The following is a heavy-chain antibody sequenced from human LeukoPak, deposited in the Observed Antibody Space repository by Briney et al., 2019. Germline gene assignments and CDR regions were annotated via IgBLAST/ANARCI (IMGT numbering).Heavy chain of an antibody. CDR1: GFTFTSSA. Sequence: GASVKVSCKASGFTFTSSAMQWVRQARGQRLEWIGWIVVGSGNTNYAQKFQERVTITRDMSTSTAYMELSSLRSEDTAVYYCAVYSSSWYNAFDIWGQGTMVTVSS. CDR3: AVYSSSWYNAFDI. V-gene: IGHV1-58*02. J-gene: IGHJ3*02. D-gene: IGHD6-13*01. CDR2: IVVGSGNT.